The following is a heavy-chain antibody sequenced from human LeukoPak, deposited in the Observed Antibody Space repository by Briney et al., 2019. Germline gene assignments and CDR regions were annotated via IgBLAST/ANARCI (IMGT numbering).Heavy chain of an antibody. D-gene: IGHD2-15*01. V-gene: IGHV4-59*01. Sequence: SETLSLTCTVSGGSISSYYWSWIRQPPGKGLEWIGWIHYSGNTRYNPSLNSRVTISLDTPKNQFSLKLSSVTAADTAVYYCARLQGYCSGGSCYVDAFDIWGQGTMVTVSS. CDR3: ARLQGYCSGGSCYVDAFDI. CDR2: IHYSGNT. CDR1: GGSISSYY. J-gene: IGHJ3*02.